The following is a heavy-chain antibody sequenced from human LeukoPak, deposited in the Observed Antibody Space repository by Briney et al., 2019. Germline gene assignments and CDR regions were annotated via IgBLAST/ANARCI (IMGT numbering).Heavy chain of an antibody. CDR1: GHTFTDYY. Sequence: ASEKLSCNSSGHTFTDYYWHWGRHAPGQGLELMGWINPNSGATTYAQKFQGRVTMTRDTSVSTAYMELSGLTSDDTAVYYCARDGYTYGQVDYWGQGTQVTVSS. J-gene: IGHJ4*02. D-gene: IGHD5-18*01. V-gene: IGHV1-2*02. CDR3: ARDGYTYGQVDY. CDR2: INPNSGAT.